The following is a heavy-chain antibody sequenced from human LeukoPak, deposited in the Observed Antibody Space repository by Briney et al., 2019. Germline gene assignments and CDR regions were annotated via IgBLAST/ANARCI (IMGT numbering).Heavy chain of an antibody. J-gene: IGHJ4*02. Sequence: ASVKVSCKASGYTFTSYGISWVRQAPGQGLEWMGWISAYNGNTNYAQKLQGRVTMTTDTSTSTAYTELRSLRSDDTAVYYCARAPCSGGSCYYYGYWGQGTLVTVSS. CDR2: ISAYNGNT. CDR1: GYTFTSYG. D-gene: IGHD2-15*01. CDR3: ARAPCSGGSCYYYGY. V-gene: IGHV1-18*01.